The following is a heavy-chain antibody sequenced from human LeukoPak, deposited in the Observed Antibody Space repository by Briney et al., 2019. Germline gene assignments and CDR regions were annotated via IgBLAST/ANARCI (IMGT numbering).Heavy chain of an antibody. Sequence: ASVKVSCKASGYTFTSYGISWVRQAPGQGLEWMGWISAYNGNTNYAQKLQGRVTMTTDTSTSTAYMELSSLRSEDTAVYYCASADYGDHPYYFDYWGQGTLVTVSS. CDR3: ASADYGDHPYYFDY. D-gene: IGHD4-17*01. CDR2: ISAYNGNT. V-gene: IGHV1-18*01. CDR1: GYTFTSYG. J-gene: IGHJ4*02.